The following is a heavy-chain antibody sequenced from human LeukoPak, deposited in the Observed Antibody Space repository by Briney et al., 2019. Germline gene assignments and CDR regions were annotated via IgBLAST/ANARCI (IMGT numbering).Heavy chain of an antibody. D-gene: IGHD2-15*01. J-gene: IGHJ2*01. V-gene: IGHV4-59*01. CDR2: IYYSGST. CDR1: GGSISSYY. Sequence: SETLSLTCTVSGGSISSYYWSWIRQPPGKGLEWIGYIYYSGSTNYNPSLKSRVTISVDTSKNQFSLKLISLTAADTAVYYCARQDVGYCSGGSCYSSRGYWYFYLWGRGTLVTVSS. CDR3: ARQDVGYCSGGSCYSSRGYWYFYL.